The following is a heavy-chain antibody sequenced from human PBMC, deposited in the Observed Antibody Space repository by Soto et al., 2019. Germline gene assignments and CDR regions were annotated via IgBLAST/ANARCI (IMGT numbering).Heavy chain of an antibody. V-gene: IGHV3-48*02. D-gene: IGHD1-7*01. Sequence: EVQLVESGGGLVQPGGSLRLSCAASGFTFSSYSMNWVRQAPGKGLEWVSYISSSSSTIYSAASVKGRFTISRDNAKNSLFLQINSLRDEDTAVYYCARGNWNYPYSGMDVWGQGTTVTVSS. CDR2: ISSSSSTI. J-gene: IGHJ6*02. CDR3: ARGNWNYPYSGMDV. CDR1: GFTFSSYS.